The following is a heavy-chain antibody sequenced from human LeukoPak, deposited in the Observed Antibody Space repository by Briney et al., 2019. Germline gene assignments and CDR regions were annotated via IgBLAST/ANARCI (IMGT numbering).Heavy chain of an antibody. D-gene: IGHD5-12*01. Sequence: SETLSLTCAVYGGSFSDYSWSWIRQPPGKGLEWIGEIDHSGSTNYNPSLKSRVIISVDTSKKQFSLKLSSVTAADTAVYYCATRLPTDYWGQGTLVTVSS. J-gene: IGHJ4*02. CDR3: ATRLPTDY. V-gene: IGHV4-34*01. CDR1: GGSFSDYS. CDR2: IDHSGST.